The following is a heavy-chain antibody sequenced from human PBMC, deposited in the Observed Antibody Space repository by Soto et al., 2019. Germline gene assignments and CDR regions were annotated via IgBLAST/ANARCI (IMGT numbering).Heavy chain of an antibody. Sequence: QVQVVQSGAEVKKPGASVKISCKASGYRFTSYYMHWVRQAPGQGLEWMGIINPNSGITNYAQNFQCRVTMTRDTSTSTVYMELSSLKSEDTAVYYCARSRGAAAGINWFDPWGQGTLVTVSS. CDR1: GYRFTSYY. CDR3: ARSRGAAAGINWFDP. D-gene: IGHD6-13*01. CDR2: INPNSGIT. V-gene: IGHV1-46*03. J-gene: IGHJ5*02.